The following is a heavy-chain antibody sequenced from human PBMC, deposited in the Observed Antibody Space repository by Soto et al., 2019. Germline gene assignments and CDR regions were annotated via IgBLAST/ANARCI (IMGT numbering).Heavy chain of an antibody. CDR2: INHSGST. V-gene: IGHV4-34*01. Sequence: QVQLQQWGAGLLKPSETLSLTCAVYGGSFSGYYWSWIRQPPGKGLEWIGEINHSGSTNYNPSLKSRVTISVDTSKNQFSLKLSSVTAADTAVYYCARFGLTGYRNWFDPWGQGTLVTVSS. D-gene: IGHD3-9*01. J-gene: IGHJ5*02. CDR1: GGSFSGYY. CDR3: ARFGLTGYRNWFDP.